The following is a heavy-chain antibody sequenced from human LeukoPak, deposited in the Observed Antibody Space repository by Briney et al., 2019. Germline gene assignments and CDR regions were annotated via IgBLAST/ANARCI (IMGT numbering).Heavy chain of an antibody. D-gene: IGHD6-25*01. J-gene: IGHJ4*02. Sequence: GGSLRLSCAASGFTVSTNYMSWVRQAPGKGLEWVSVIYSGENTYYADSVKGRFTISKDTSKNTLYLQMNSLRAEDTAVYFCARVSSGHLFDYWGQGSLVAVSP. CDR1: GFTVSTNY. CDR2: IYSGENT. CDR3: ARVSSGHLFDY. V-gene: IGHV3-53*01.